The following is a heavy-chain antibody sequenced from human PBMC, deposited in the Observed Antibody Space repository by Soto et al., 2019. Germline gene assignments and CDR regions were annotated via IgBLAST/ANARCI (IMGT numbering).Heavy chain of an antibody. V-gene: IGHV4-34*01. CDR1: GGSFSGYY. CDR2: INHSGST. Sequence: SETLSLTCAVYGGSFSGYYWSWIRQPPGKGLEWIGEINHSGSTNYNPSLKSRVTISVDTSKNQFSLKLSSVTAADTAVYYCASHVLLWFGELFREDYYLDVWGKGTTVNVSS. D-gene: IGHD3-10*01. CDR3: ASHVLLWFGELFREDYYLDV. J-gene: IGHJ6*03.